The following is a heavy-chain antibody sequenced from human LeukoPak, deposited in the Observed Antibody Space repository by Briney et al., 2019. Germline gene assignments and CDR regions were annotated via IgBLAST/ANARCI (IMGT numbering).Heavy chain of an antibody. CDR3: ARYYYGSWSYDDYYGMDV. D-gene: IGHD3-10*01. CDR2: IYHSGST. V-gene: IGHV4-30-2*01. CDR1: GGSISSGGYS. J-gene: IGHJ6*02. Sequence: SQTLSLTCAVSGGSISSGGYSWSWIRQPPGKGLEWIGYIYHSGSTYYNPSLKSRVTISVDRSKNQFSLKLSSVTAADTAVYYCARYYYGSWSYDDYYGMDVWGQGTTVTVSS.